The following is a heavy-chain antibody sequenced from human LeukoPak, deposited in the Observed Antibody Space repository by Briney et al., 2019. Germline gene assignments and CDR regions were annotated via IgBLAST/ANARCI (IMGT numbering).Heavy chain of an antibody. D-gene: IGHD3-10*01. CDR2: IQYDDSIE. CDR3: AKDQGVVGSYDY. Sequence: GGSLRLSCAASGFTFSTFGMNWVRQAPDKGLEWVAFIQYDDSIEYYADSVKGRFTISRDNSKNTLYLQMNSLRGDDTAVYYCAKDQGVVGSYDYWGHGTLVTVSS. V-gene: IGHV3-30*02. CDR1: GFTFSTFG. J-gene: IGHJ4*01.